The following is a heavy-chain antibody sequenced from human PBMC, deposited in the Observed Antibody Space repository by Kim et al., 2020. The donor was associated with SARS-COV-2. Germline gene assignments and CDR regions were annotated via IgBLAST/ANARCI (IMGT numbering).Heavy chain of an antibody. CDR3: AAISLSSSWYDY. Sequence: NYAQRCQERVTMTRNMSTSTDYMELSSLRSEDTAVYYCAAISLSSSWYDYWGQGTLVTVSS. V-gene: IGHV1-58*01. J-gene: IGHJ4*02. D-gene: IGHD6-13*01.